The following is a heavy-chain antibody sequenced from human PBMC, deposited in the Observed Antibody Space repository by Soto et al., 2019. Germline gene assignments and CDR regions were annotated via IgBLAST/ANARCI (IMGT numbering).Heavy chain of an antibody. V-gene: IGHV4-39*01. CDR1: GDSLSNSRFY. D-gene: IGHD3-22*01. CDR2: IYHTGNA. Sequence: ASETLSLTCSVSGDSLSNSRFYWAWIRQPPGEGLEWIGSIYHTGNAYYNPSLKSRVTIFVDTSKNQFSLKLTSVTAADTALYYCARDYFDSSDYTTNWFDPWGQGTLDTVSS. CDR3: ARDYFDSSDYTTNWFDP. J-gene: IGHJ5*02.